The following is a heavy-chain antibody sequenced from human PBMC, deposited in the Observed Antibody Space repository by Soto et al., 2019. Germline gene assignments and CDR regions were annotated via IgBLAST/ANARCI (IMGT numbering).Heavy chain of an antibody. CDR1: EFTFANAW. V-gene: IGHV3-15*01. Sequence: GSLRLSCAASEFTFANAWISWVRQAPGKGLERVGRIKSKADGGTTDYAAPVKGRFTISRDESQNTLYLQMNSLKTEDTAVYYCTSLYYGHWGQGTLVTVSS. D-gene: IGHD4-17*01. J-gene: IGHJ4*02. CDR3: TSLYYGH. CDR2: IKSKADGGTT.